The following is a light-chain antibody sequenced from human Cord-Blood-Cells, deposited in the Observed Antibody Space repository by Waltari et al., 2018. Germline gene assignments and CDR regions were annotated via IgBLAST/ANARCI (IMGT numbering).Light chain of an antibody. Sequence: QSVLTQPPSVSAAPGQKVTISCSGSSSNIGNNYVSWYQQLPGTAPKLLIYENNKRPSGIPDRFSGSKSGTSATLGITGLQTGDEADDYCGTWDSSLSAYVVFGGGTKLTVL. CDR2: ENN. J-gene: IGLJ2*01. CDR3: GTWDSSLSAYVV. V-gene: IGLV1-51*02. CDR1: SSNIGNNY.